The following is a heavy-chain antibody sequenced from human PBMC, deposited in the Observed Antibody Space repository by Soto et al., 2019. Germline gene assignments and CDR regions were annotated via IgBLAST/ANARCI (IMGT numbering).Heavy chain of an antibody. CDR2: IIPIFGTP. CDR1: GGIFSTDA. Sequence: QVQVIQSGAEVKKPGSSVKVSCQVSGGIFSTDAISWLRQAPGQGLEGMGGIIPIFGTPNYAQNFQGRVTITADESTSTAYMELSGLRSEDTAVYYCARDRDDYGSGNYYNRIDFWGQGTLVTVSS. CDR3: ARDRDDYGSGNYYNRIDF. V-gene: IGHV1-69*01. D-gene: IGHD3-10*01. J-gene: IGHJ4*02.